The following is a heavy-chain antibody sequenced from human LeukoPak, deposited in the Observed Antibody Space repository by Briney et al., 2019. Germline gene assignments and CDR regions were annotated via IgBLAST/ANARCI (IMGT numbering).Heavy chain of an antibody. D-gene: IGHD4-23*01. CDR3: AKVGPFADYGANELTWDY. V-gene: IGHV3-23*01. Sequence: GGSLRLSCAASGFTFSSHAMSWVRQAPGKGLERVSHISGSGGSTYYADSVKGRFTISRDNSKNTLYLQMNSLRAEDTAVYYCAKVGPFADYGANELTWDYWGQGTLVTVSS. CDR1: GFTFSSHA. J-gene: IGHJ4*02. CDR2: ISGSGGST.